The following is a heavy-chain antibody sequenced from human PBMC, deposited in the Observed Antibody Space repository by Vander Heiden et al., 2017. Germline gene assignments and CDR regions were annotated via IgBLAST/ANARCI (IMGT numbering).Heavy chain of an antibody. CDR1: GVNFSTYT. V-gene: IGHV3-21*01. CDR2: TRSRYI. J-gene: IGHJ4*02. D-gene: IGHD5-18*01. Sequence: EVQLVASGVGLVKPGGSLRLSCAASGVNFSTYTMNWVLQAPGKGLEWVSSTRSRYIYYADSVKGRFTSSRDNARNSLYLQINTLSAEDTAVDYAAIDAYGYTYGFDWRQGTRVTVAS. CDR3: AIDAYGYTYGFD.